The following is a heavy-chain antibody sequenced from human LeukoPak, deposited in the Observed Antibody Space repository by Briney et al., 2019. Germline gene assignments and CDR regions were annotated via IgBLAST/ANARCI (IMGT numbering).Heavy chain of an antibody. V-gene: IGHV4-34*01. CDR3: ARGGFAYYYDSSGYYYFDY. Sequence: SETLSLTCAVYGGSFSNYYWSWVRQPPGKGLEWIGEITHSGRTNYNPSLKSRVTISVDTSKNQFSLKLSSVTAADTAVYYCARGGFAYYYDSSGYYYFDYWGQGTLVTVSS. CDR1: GGSFSNYY. D-gene: IGHD3-22*01. CDR2: ITHSGRT. J-gene: IGHJ4*02.